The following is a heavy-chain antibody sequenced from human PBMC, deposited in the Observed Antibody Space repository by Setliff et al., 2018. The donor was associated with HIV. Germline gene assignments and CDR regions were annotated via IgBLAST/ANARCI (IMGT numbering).Heavy chain of an antibody. CDR1: GFSFSNYA. CDR2: INSAERT. CDR3: AKASAMATNYYYYGMDV. J-gene: IGHJ6*02. Sequence: PGGSLRLSCAASGFSFSNYAMTWVRQAPGKGLEWVSTINSAERTFYAKSVKGRFTISRDNSKSTLYLQVSSLRAEDTAVYYCAKASAMATNYYYYGMDVWGQGTTVTVSS. V-gene: IGHV3-23*01. D-gene: IGHD5-12*01.